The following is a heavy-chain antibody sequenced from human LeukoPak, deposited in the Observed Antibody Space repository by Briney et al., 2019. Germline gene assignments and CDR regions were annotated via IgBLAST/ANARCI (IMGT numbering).Heavy chain of an antibody. V-gene: IGHV3-74*01. J-gene: IGHJ3*02. D-gene: IGHD3-10*01. CDR2: INSDGSST. Sequence: GGSLRLSCAASGFTFSSYWTHWVRQAPGKGLVWVSRINSDGSSTSYADSVKGRFTISRDNAKNTLYLQMNSLRAEDTAVYYCARGARITMVRGVIITGHDAFDIWGQGTMVTVSS. CDR3: ARGARITMVRGVIITGHDAFDI. CDR1: GFTFSSYW.